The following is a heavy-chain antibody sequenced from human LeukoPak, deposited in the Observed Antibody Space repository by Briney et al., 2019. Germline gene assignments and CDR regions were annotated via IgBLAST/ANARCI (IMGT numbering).Heavy chain of an antibody. CDR3: ARGDRAASGYDS. CDR2: IRSSSSYI. V-gene: IGHV3-21*01. D-gene: IGHD3-22*01. Sequence: GGSLRLSCAASGFTFSSYSMHWVRQAPGEGLEWVSSIRSSSSYIYYADSVKGRFTISRDNAKNSLYLQMNSLRAEDTALYYCARGDRAASGYDSWGQGTLVTVSS. J-gene: IGHJ4*02. CDR1: GFTFSSYS.